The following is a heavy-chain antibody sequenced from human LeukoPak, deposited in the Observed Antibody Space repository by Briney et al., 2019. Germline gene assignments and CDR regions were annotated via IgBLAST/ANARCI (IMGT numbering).Heavy chain of an antibody. CDR1: GGSISSYY. CDR2: IYYSGST. V-gene: IGHV4-59*01. Sequence: PSETLSLTCTVSGGSISSYYWSWIRQPPGKGLEWIGYIYYSGSTNYNPSLKSRVTISADTSKNQFSLKLSSVTAADTAVYYCARGRRDGYKLGPFDYWGQGTLVTVSS. CDR3: ARGRRDGYKLGPFDY. J-gene: IGHJ4*02. D-gene: IGHD5-24*01.